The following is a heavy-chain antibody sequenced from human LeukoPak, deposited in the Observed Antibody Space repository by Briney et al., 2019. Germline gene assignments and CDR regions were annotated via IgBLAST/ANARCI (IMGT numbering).Heavy chain of an antibody. V-gene: IGHV3-30*03. CDR1: GFTFRSYG. D-gene: IGHD4-17*01. Sequence: GGSLRLSCAASGFTFRSYGMHWVRQAPGKGLEWVAVISYDTNIKSYADSVKGRFTISRDNAKNSLYLQMNSLRAEDTAVYYCLGSPDDYGDYRGYWGQGTLVTVSS. CDR2: ISYDTNIK. J-gene: IGHJ4*02. CDR3: LGSPDDYGDYRGY.